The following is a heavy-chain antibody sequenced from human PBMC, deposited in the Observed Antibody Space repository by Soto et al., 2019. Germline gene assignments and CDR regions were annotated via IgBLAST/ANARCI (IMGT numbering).Heavy chain of an antibody. J-gene: IGHJ5*02. CDR2: IYYSGIT. CDR1: GDSISTGTYY. D-gene: IGHD3-9*01. CDR3: ARSNTGYYKWFDP. V-gene: IGHV4-39*01. Sequence: ETLSLTCTVSGDSISTGTYYWGWIRQPPGKGLEWIGNIYYSGITYYNPSLKSRVALSVDTSKNQFSLKLSSVSAADTAIYYCARSNTGYYKWFDPWGQGTLVTVSS.